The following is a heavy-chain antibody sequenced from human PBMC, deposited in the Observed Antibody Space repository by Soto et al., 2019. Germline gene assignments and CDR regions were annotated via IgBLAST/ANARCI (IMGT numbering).Heavy chain of an antibody. CDR1: GDSVSSNSAA. CDR2: TYYRSKWYN. J-gene: IGHJ3*02. Sequence: PSQTLSLTCAISGDSVSSNSAAWNWIRQSPSRGLEWLGRTYYRSKWYNDYAVSVKSRITINPDTSKNQSSLQLNSVTPEDTAVYYCARDRKYYDSSGYPPDAFDIWGQGTMVTVSS. V-gene: IGHV6-1*01. CDR3: ARDRKYYDSSGYPPDAFDI. D-gene: IGHD3-22*01.